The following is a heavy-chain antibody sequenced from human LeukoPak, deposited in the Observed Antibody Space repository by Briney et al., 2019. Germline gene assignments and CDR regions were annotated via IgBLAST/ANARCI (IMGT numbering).Heavy chain of an antibody. CDR1: GFTFGSHA. CDR2: IFGSGGSP. CDR3: GKTTVGYGSGQKPAWPVDY. D-gene: IGHD6-19*01. J-gene: IGHJ4*02. Sequence: GGSLRLSCAASGFTFGSHAMYWVRQAPGKGLEWVAGIFGSGGSPHYADPVKGRFTISRDNSRNTVYLQINSLRAEDTAVYYCGKTTVGYGSGQKPAWPVDYWGQGTLVTVSS. V-gene: IGHV3-23*01.